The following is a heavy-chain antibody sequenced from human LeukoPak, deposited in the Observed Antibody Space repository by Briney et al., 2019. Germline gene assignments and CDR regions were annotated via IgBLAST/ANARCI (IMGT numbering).Heavy chain of an antibody. CDR2: IYYSGST. Sequence: SETLSLTCTVSGGSISSYYWSWIRQPPGKGLEWIGYIYYSGSTNYNPSLKSRVTISVDTSKNQFSLKLSSVTAADTAVYYCARGVGQGGYPLLIDYYYYMDVWGKGTTVAVSS. D-gene: IGHD3-22*01. CDR3: ARGVGQGGYPLLIDYYYYMDV. V-gene: IGHV4-59*01. J-gene: IGHJ6*03. CDR1: GGSISSYY.